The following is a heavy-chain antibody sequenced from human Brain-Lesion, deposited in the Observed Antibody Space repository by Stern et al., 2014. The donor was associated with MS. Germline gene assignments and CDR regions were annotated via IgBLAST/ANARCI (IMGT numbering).Heavy chain of an antibody. J-gene: IGHJ4*02. Sequence: DQLVESGPGLVKPSQTLSLTCTVSGGSVGSGSYDWSWIRQPAGKGLEWIGRIYTTGSTYYNPSLKSRVSISIDTSKTQFPLKLTSVTAADTAVYYCARDKEDTNMAFRYFDNWGQGTLVTVSS. CDR3: ARDKEDTNMAFRYFDN. D-gene: IGHD5-18*01. CDR1: GGSVGSGSYD. CDR2: IYTTGST. V-gene: IGHV4-61*02.